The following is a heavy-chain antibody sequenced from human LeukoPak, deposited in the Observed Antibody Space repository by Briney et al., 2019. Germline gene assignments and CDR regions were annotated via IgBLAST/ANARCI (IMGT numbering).Heavy chain of an antibody. CDR2: ISNNGGRT. D-gene: IGHD6-19*01. CDR1: GFTFITYA. V-gene: IGHV3-64*04. J-gene: IGHJ4*02. Sequence: PGGSLRLSCSASGFTFITYAMHWVRQAPGKGLEYVSAISNNGGRTYYADTVKGIFTISRDNSKNTLYLQMNSLRAEDTAVYYCAREVKAVPGDESFDYWGQGTLVTVSS. CDR3: AREVKAVPGDESFDY.